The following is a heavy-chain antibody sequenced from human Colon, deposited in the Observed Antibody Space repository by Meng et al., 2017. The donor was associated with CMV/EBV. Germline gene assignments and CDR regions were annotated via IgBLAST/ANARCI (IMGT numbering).Heavy chain of an antibody. J-gene: IGHJ4*02. CDR3: ARHSLTILTD. V-gene: IGHV2-5*02. CDR2: IHWDDDK. CDR1: GFSLTTSGAC. D-gene: IGHD2-8*02. Sequence: TLCESVPPLLTPKQPLHLTSPFSGFSLTTSGACLAWVLQPPGNAPELLDLIHWDDDKRYSPSLKNRLNITKDTSKNQVVLSMTDRDPADTGTFYCARHSLTILTDWGQGALVTVSS.